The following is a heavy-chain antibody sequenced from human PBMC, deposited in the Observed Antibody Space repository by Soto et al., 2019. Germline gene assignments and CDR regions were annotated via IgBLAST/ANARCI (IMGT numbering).Heavy chain of an antibody. CDR2: IYYSGST. V-gene: IGHV4-31*03. CDR1: GGSISSGGYY. CDR3: ARGYCSSTSCFDP. D-gene: IGHD2-2*01. J-gene: IGHJ5*02. Sequence: QVQLQESGPGLVKPSQTLSLTCSVSGGSISSGGYYWSWIRQHPGKGLEWIGYIYYSGSTSYNPSLKSRVTISVDTSKSQFSLKLSSVTAADTAVYYCARGYCSSTSCFDPWGQGTLVTVSS.